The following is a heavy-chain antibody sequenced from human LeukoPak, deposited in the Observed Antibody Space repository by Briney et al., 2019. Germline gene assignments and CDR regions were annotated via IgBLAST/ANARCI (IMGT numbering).Heavy chain of an antibody. Sequence: ASVKVSRKASGFTFTSYDINWVRQAPGQGLEWMGWMNPNSGNTRYAQKVQSRITMTRDTSISTAYMELSSLRSEDTAVYYCARGPTLVRGVIMPDSVGGMDVWGQGTTVTVSS. CDR3: ARGPTLVRGVIMPDSVGGMDV. CDR2: MNPNSGNT. V-gene: IGHV1-8*01. CDR1: GFTFTSYD. D-gene: IGHD3-10*01. J-gene: IGHJ6*02.